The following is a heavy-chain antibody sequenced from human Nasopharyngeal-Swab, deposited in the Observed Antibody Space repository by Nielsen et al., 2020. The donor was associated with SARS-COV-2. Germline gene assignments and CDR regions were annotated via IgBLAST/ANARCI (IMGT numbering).Heavy chain of an antibody. J-gene: IGHJ6*02. D-gene: IGHD6-6*01. V-gene: IGHV4-59*01. CDR2: IYYSGST. CDR3: ARGSPQTYYYYGMDV. CDR1: GGSISSYY. Sequence: SETLSLACTVSGGSISSYYWSWIRQPPGKGLEWIGSIYYSGSTNYNPSLKSRVTISVDTSKNQFSLKLSSVTTADTAVYYCARGSPQTYYYYGMDVWGQGTTDTVSS.